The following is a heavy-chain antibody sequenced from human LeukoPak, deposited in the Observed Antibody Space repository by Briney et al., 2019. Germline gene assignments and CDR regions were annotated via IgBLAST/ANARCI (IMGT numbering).Heavy chain of an antibody. J-gene: IGHJ4*02. V-gene: IGHV3-23*01. D-gene: IGHD3-9*01. CDR3: AKLGDYDILTGYYDSDY. CDR2: VSGRDDST. CDR1: GFTFSNYA. Sequence: PGGSLRLSCAASGFTFSNYAMSWVRQAPGKGLEWVSAVSGRDDSTYYADSVKGRFTISRDTAKNTLYLQMNSLRAEDTAVYYCAKLGDYDILTGYYDSDYWGQGTLVTVSS.